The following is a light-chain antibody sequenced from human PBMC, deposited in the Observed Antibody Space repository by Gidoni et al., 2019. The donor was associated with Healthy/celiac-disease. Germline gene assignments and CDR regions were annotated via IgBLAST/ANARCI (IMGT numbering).Light chain of an antibody. Sequence: IWVTRSPSLLSASTGDRVTISCRMSQGSSSYLAWYQQMPGQAPELLIYAASTLQSGVPSSFSGSGSGTDFTLTISCLESEDFAAYYCQQYSSFPLTFXGXTKVEIK. V-gene: IGKV1D-8*01. CDR1: QGSSSY. CDR2: AAS. J-gene: IGKJ4*01. CDR3: QQYSSFPLT.